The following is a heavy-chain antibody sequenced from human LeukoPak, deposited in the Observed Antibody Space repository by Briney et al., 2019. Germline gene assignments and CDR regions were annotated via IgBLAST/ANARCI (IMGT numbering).Heavy chain of an antibody. D-gene: IGHD3-16*01. J-gene: IGHJ4*02. V-gene: IGHV1-46*01. Sequence: ASVKVSXKASGYTFTSYYMHWVRQAPGQGLEWMGIINPSGGSTSYAQKFQGRVTMTRDTSTSTVYMELSSLRSEDTAVYYCARPPRGEGGSLRFDYWGQGTLVTVSS. CDR3: ARPPRGEGGSLRFDY. CDR2: INPSGGST. CDR1: GYTFTSYY.